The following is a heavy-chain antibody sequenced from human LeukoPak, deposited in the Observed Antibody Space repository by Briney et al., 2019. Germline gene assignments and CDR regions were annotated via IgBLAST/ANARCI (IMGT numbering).Heavy chain of an antibody. V-gene: IGHV3-73*01. CDR3: TRRWYYYDSSGYYYFDY. CDR2: IRSKANSYAT. CDR1: GFTFSGSA. J-gene: IGHJ4*02. D-gene: IGHD3-22*01. Sequence: GGSLRLSCAASGFTFSGSAMHWVRQASGKGLEWVGRIRSKANSYATAYAASVKGRFTISRDDSKNTAYLQMNSLKTEDTAVYYCTRRWYYYDSSGYYYFDYWGQGTLVTVSS.